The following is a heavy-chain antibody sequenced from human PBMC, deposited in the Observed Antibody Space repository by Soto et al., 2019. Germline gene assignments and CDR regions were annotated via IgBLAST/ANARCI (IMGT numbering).Heavy chain of an antibody. Sequence: ASVKVSCKASGYTFTSYDINWVRQATGQGLEWMGWMNPNSGNTGYAQKFQGRVTMNRNTSTSTAYMELSSLRSEDTAVYYCARGPNEIVVVPAALHRYYYHYMDVWGKGTTVTVSS. CDR3: ARGPNEIVVVPAALHRYYYHYMDV. D-gene: IGHD2-2*01. CDR2: MNPNSGNT. CDR1: GYTFTSYD. V-gene: IGHV1-8*01. J-gene: IGHJ6*03.